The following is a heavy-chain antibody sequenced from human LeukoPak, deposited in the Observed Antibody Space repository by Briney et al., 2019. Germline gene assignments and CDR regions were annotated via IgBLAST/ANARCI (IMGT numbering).Heavy chain of an antibody. V-gene: IGHV1-2*02. CDR2: INPNSGGT. J-gene: IGHJ4*02. Sequence: GASVKVSCKASGYTFTGYYMHWVRQAPGQGLEWMGWINPNSGGTNYAQKFQGRVTMTRDTSISTAYMDLSSLGSEDTAVFYCTRDGSYYFDSSGYSDPDYWGQGTLVTVSS. CDR3: TRDGSYYFDSSGYSDPDY. CDR1: GYTFTGYY. D-gene: IGHD3-22*01.